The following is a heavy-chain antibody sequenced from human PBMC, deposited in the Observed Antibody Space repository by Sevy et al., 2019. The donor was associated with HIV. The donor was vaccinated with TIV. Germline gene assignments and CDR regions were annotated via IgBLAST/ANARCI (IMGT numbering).Heavy chain of an antibody. J-gene: IGHJ4*02. CDR1: GFTFSTYW. V-gene: IGHV3-7*01. CDR3: AREFDGGPNY. D-gene: IGHD3-9*01. Sequence: GGSLRLSCGASGFTFSTYWMSWVRQAPGKGLEWVANINQDGSQKYYVDSVKGRFTISKDNAKNSLYLQMSSLRAEDTAVYYCAREFDGGPNYWGQGTLVTVSS. CDR2: INQDGSQK.